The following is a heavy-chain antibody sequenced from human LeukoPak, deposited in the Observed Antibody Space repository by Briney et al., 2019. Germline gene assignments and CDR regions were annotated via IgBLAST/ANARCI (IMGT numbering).Heavy chain of an antibody. D-gene: IGHD3-22*01. CDR2: ISGSGGST. J-gene: IGHJ1*01. Sequence: GGSLRLSCAASGFTFSSYAMSWVRQAPGKGLEWVSAISGSGGSTYYADSVKGRFTISRDNSKNTLYLQMNSLRAEDTAVYYCAKEYYYDGSGYYYPRAEYFQHWGQGTLVTVSS. CDR1: GFTFSSYA. CDR3: AKEYYYDGSGYYYPRAEYFQH. V-gene: IGHV3-23*01.